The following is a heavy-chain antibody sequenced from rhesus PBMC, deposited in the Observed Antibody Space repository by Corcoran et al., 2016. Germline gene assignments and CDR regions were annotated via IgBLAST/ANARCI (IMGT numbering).Heavy chain of an antibody. CDR3: ASLYSGYSHYFDY. J-gene: IGHJ4*01. D-gene: IGHD5-24*01. CDR2: ISYSGST. Sequence: QVQLQESGPGLVKPSEPLSLTFSVSVGSISSSSFYWCWIRPAPGKGLEWIGYISYSGSTSYNPSLKSRVTISRDTSKNQFSLKLSSVTAADTAVYYCASLYSGYSHYFDYWGQGVLVTVSS. CDR1: VGSISSSSFY. V-gene: IGHV4-122*02.